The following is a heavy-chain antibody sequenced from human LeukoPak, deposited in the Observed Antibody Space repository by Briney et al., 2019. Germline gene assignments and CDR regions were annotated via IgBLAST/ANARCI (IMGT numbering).Heavy chain of an antibody. CDR3: ARRWEEFYFDY. CDR2: ISGSGGST. J-gene: IGHJ4*02. CDR1: GFTFSSYG. D-gene: IGHD1-26*01. Sequence: GGSLRLSCAASGFTFSSYGMSWVRQAPGKGLEWVSAISGSGGSTYYADSVKGRFTISRDNSKNTLYLQMNSLRAEDTAVYHCARRWEEFYFDYWGQGSLVTVSS. V-gene: IGHV3-23*01.